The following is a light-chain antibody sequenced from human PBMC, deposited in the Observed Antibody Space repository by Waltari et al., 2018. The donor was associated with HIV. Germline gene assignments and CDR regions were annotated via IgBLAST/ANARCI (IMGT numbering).Light chain of an antibody. J-gene: IGLJ3*02. V-gene: IGLV2-8*01. Sequence: QSAMTQPPSAPGSPGQSVTISCPGTSRDVGGSQYVSWYQQHPGKAPKLMIYEVNKRPSGVPDRFSGSKSANTASLTVSGLQADDEADYYCNSYAGSNNWVFGGGTKLTVL. CDR1: SRDVGGSQY. CDR3: NSYAGSNNWV. CDR2: EVN.